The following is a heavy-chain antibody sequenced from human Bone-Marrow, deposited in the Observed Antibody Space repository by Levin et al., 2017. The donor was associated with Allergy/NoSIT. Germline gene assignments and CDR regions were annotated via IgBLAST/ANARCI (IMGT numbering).Heavy chain of an antibody. D-gene: IGHD3-22*01. CDR1: GYTFTGYY. V-gene: IGHV1-2*02. J-gene: IGHJ5*02. Sequence: ASVKVSCKASGYTFTGYYMHWVRQAPGQGLEWMGWINPNSGGTNYAQKFQGRVTMTRDTSISTAYMELSRLRSDDTAVYYCARACWRYYDSSGYYWNWFDPWGQGTLVTVSS. CDR2: INPNSGGT. CDR3: ARACWRYYDSSGYYWNWFDP.